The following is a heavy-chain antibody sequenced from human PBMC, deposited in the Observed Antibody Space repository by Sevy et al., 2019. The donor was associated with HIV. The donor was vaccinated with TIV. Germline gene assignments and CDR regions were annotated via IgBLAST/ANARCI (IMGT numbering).Heavy chain of an antibody. CDR3: AKDRVSGTYYTGDFDY. CDR1: GFTFSSYA. V-gene: IGHV3-23*01. D-gene: IGHD3-10*01. Sequence: GGSLRLSCAASGFTFSSYAMHWVRQAPGKGLEWVSVITYSGINTYYADSVKGRFTISRDNSKNKLYLQMNSLRAEDTAVYYCAKDRVSGTYYTGDFDYWGQGTLVTVSS. CDR2: ITYSGINT. J-gene: IGHJ4*02.